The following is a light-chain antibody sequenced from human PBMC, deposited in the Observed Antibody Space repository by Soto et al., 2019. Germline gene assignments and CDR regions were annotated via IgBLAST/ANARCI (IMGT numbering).Light chain of an antibody. J-gene: IGKJ5*01. CDR3: MQGTHWPIT. V-gene: IGKV2-30*02. CDR2: KVS. Sequence: DVVMTQSPLSLPVTLGQPASISCRSNQSLVHSDGIAYFSWFQQRPGRSPRSLIYKVSNRDSGIPDRFSGSGAGTDFALKISRVEAEDVGVYYCMQGTHWPITFGQGTRLEIK. CDR1: QSLVHSDGIAY.